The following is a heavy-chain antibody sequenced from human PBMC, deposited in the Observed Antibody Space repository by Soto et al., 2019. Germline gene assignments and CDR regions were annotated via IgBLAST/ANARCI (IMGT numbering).Heavy chain of an antibody. Sequence: GGSLRLSCAASGFTFSSFWMHWVRQAPGEGLVWVSRINSDGSNTNYADSVKGRFTISRDNAKNTLYLQMNSLRAENTAMYYCARGGVPAAMSYWGQGTLVTVSS. J-gene: IGHJ4*02. D-gene: IGHD2-2*01. CDR3: ARGGVPAAMSY. CDR2: INSDGSNT. CDR1: GFTFSSFW. V-gene: IGHV3-74*01.